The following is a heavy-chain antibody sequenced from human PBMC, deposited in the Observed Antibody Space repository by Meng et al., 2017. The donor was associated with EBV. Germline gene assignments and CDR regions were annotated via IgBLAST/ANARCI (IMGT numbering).Heavy chain of an antibody. CDR3: ARAEIAAAGRLDY. D-gene: IGHD6-13*01. V-gene: IGHV1-69*06. Sequence: QVELVQSGAAVKTPGPSVKVACKASGGTFSRYAISWVRQAPGKGLEWMGGIIPIFGTANYAQKFQGRVTITADKSTSTAYMELSSLRSEDTAVYYCARAEIAAAGRLDYWGQGTLVTVSS. J-gene: IGHJ4*02. CDR2: IIPIFGTA. CDR1: GGTFSRYA.